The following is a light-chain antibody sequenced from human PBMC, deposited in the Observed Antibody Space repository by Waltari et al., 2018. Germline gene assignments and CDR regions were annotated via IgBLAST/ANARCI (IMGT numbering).Light chain of an antibody. V-gene: IGKV1-5*03. J-gene: IGKJ4*01. CDR2: KTS. Sequence: DIQMTQSPSTLSASLGDRGTITCRASQNINIWLAWYQQKPGKAPKALIHKTSTLEGGVPSRFSGSGSGTEFTLTISSLQPDDLATYYCQHYGSYPVTFGGGTKVEIK. CDR1: QNINIW. CDR3: QHYGSYPVT.